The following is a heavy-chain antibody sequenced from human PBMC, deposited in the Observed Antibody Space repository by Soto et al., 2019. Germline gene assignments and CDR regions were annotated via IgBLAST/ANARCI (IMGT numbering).Heavy chain of an antibody. J-gene: IGHJ4*02. CDR3: ARVDVLRFLEWLI. CDR1: GYTFTNYG. CDR2: ISAYNGNT. V-gene: IGHV1-18*04. Sequence: ASVKVSCKASGYTFTNYGISCVLQSPGQGLEWMGWISAYNGNTNYAQNLQGRVTMTTDTSTSTAYMELRSLRSDDTAVYYCARVDVLRFLEWLIWGQGTLVTSPQ. D-gene: IGHD3-3*01.